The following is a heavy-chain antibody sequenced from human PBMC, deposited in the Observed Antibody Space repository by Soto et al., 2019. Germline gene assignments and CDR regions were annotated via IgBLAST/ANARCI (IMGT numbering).Heavy chain of an antibody. V-gene: IGHV1-2*04. J-gene: IGHJ6*02. CDR3: ARGGKRAYYDSSGYYYHYYYYGMDV. Sequence: QAPGQGLEWMGWINPNSGGTNYAQKFQGWVTMTRDTSISTAYMELSRLRSDDTAVYYCARGGKRAYYDSSGYYYHYYYYGMDVWGQGTTVTVSS. D-gene: IGHD3-22*01. CDR2: INPNSGGT.